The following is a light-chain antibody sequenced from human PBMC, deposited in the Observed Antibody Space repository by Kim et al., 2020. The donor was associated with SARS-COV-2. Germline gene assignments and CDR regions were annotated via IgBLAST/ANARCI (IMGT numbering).Light chain of an antibody. V-gene: IGKV3-15*01. J-gene: IGKJ4*01. CDR3: QQYNTWPLT. CDR2: GAS. CDR1: QGVHAT. Sequence: VSPGERAPLSCRASQGVHATLAWYQQKPGQAPRLLIYGASTRATDIPARFSGSGSGTEFTLTISSLQSEDFAVYYCQQYNTWPLTFGGGTKVDIK.